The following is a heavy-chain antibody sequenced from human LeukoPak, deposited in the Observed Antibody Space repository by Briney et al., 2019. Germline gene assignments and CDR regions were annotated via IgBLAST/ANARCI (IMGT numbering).Heavy chain of an antibody. D-gene: IGHD6-6*01. Sequence: GGSLRLSCAASGFTVSNTYMRWVRQAPGKGLEWVSLIYSGGSTYYADSVKGRFTISRDNSMNTMFLQMSSLKAEDTAVHYCARVIAARHFDYWGQGTLVTVSS. CDR1: GFTVSNTY. J-gene: IGHJ4*02. V-gene: IGHV3-66*01. CDR3: ARVIAARHFDY. CDR2: IYSGGST.